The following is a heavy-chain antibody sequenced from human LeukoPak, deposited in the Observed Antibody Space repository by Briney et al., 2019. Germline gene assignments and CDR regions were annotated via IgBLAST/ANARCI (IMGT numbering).Heavy chain of an antibody. D-gene: IGHD3-3*01. Sequence: SETLSLTCTVSGASMNKYYWSWIRQPPGKGLEWIGYILYGGNTNYSPSLKSRLTISVYRSNNQFSLSLTSVTAADTAVYYCARRSDLWSGFRSDYYYMDVWGNGTTVLVSS. CDR1: GASMNKYY. CDR2: ILYGGNT. V-gene: IGHV4-59*08. J-gene: IGHJ6*03. CDR3: ARRSDLWSGFRSDYYYMDV.